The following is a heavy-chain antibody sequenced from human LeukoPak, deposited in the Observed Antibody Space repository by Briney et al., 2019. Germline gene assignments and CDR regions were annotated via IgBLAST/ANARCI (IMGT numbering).Heavy chain of an antibody. CDR3: ARYSSGYFYV. V-gene: IGHV1-8*01. CDR2: MNPNSGNT. Sequence: ASVKVSCKASGYTFTSFDINWVRQATGQGLEWMRWMNPNSGNTGYAQTFQGRVTMTRDTSISTAYMELSSLRSEDTAVYFCARYSSGYFYVWGQGTLVTVSS. CDR1: GYTFTSFD. J-gene: IGHJ4*02. D-gene: IGHD3-22*01.